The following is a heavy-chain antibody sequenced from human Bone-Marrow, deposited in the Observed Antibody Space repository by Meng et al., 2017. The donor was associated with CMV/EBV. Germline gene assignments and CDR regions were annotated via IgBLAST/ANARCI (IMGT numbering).Heavy chain of an antibody. Sequence: SVKVFCKASGGTFSSYTISWVRQAPGQGLEWMGRIIPILGIANYAQKFQGRVTITADKSTSTAYMELSRLRSDDTAVYYWARVEWKVRWFDPWGQGTLVTVSS. CDR3: ARVEWKVRWFDP. J-gene: IGHJ5*02. CDR2: IIPILGIA. V-gene: IGHV1-69*02. CDR1: GGTFSSYT. D-gene: IGHD3-3*01.